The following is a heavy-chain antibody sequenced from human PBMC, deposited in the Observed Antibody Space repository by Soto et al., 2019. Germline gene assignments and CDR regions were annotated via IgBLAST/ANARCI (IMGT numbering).Heavy chain of an antibody. J-gene: IGHJ4*02. CDR1: GGSISSGGYY. CDR3: ARGRNFWSGKFDGYFEY. D-gene: IGHD3-3*01. Sequence: PSETLSLTCTVSGGSISSGGYYWSWIRQHPGQGLEWIGYIYYSESTYYNPSLKSRLSMSLGTSKNQFSLKLSSVTAADTAVYYCARGRNFWSGKFDGYFEYWGQGTLVTVSS. CDR2: IYYSEST. V-gene: IGHV4-31*03.